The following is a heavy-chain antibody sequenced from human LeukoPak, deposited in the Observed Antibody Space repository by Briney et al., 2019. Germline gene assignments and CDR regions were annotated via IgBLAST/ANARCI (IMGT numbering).Heavy chain of an antibody. D-gene: IGHD3-3*01. Sequence: SETLSLTCTVSGGSISSYYWSWIRQPAGKGLEWIGRIYTSGSTNYNPSLKSRVTMSVDASKNQFSLKLSSVTAADTAVYYCARDSGDLWSGYTPYFDYWGQGTLVTVSS. V-gene: IGHV4-4*07. J-gene: IGHJ4*02. CDR1: GGSISSYY. CDR2: IYTSGST. CDR3: ARDSGDLWSGYTPYFDY.